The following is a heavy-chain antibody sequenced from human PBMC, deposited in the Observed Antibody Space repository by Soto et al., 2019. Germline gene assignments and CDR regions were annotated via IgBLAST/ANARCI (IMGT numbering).Heavy chain of an antibody. V-gene: IGHV3-30-3*01. CDR1: GFTFSSYA. Sequence: QVQLVESGGGVVQPGRSLRLSCAASGFTFSSYAMHWVRQAPGKGLEWVAVISYDGGNKYYADSVKGRFTISRDNSKKTRNLQMNSLRAEDTDVYYCARAGNDYGDYVRLGEYYYGMDVWGQGTTVTVSS. CDR3: ARAGNDYGDYVRLGEYYYGMDV. D-gene: IGHD4-17*01. J-gene: IGHJ6*02. CDR2: ISYDGGNK.